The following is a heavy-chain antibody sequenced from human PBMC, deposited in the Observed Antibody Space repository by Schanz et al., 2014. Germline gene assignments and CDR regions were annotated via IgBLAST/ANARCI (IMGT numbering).Heavy chain of an antibody. V-gene: IGHV4-34*01. D-gene: IGHD6-13*01. CDR1: SGSFSGYY. J-gene: IGHJ4*02. CDR2: INHSGST. CDR3: ARGPDSTSADVTRGRRRYYFDY. Sequence: QVQLQQWGAGLLKPSETLSLSCAVYSGSFSGYYWSWIRQPPGKGLEWIGEINHSGSTNYNPSLKSRVTISVDTSKNQCSLKRSSGTAADTAVYYCARGPDSTSADVTRGRRRYYFDYWGQGTLVTVSS.